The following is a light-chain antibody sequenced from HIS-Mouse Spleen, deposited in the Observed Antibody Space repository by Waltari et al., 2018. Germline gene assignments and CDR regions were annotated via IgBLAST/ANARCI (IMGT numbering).Light chain of an antibody. CDR3: YSTDSSGNHRV. Sequence: SYELTQPPSVSVSPGQTARITCSGEAVPKKYAYWYQQKSGQAPVLVIDEDSKRPSGIPERFSGSSSGTMATLTISGAQVEDEADYYCYSTDSSGNHRVFGGGTKLTVL. V-gene: IGLV3-10*01. CDR1: AVPKKY. CDR2: EDS. J-gene: IGLJ2*01.